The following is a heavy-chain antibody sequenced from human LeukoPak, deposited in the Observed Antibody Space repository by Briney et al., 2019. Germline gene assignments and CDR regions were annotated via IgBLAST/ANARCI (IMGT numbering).Heavy chain of an antibody. CDR1: GGSISSYY. CDR3: ARGGMATFY. CDR2: IYYSGST. D-gene: IGHD5-24*01. J-gene: IGHJ4*02. V-gene: IGHV4-59*01. Sequence: SSETLSLTCTVSGGSISSYYWSWIRQPPGKGLEWIGYIYYSGSTNYNPSLKSRVTISVDTSKNQFSLKLSSVTAADTAVYYCARGGMATFYWGQGTLVTVSS.